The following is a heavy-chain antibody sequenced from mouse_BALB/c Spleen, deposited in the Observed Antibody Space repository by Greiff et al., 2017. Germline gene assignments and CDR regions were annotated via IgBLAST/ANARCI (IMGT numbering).Heavy chain of an antibody. D-gene: IGHD2-4*01. CDR3: TRLITTTGYYFDY. V-gene: IGHV6-6*02. J-gene: IGHJ2*01. Sequence: DVHLVESGGGLVQPGGSMKLSCVASGFAFSNYWMNWVRQSPEKGLEWVAEIRLKSNNYATHYAESVKGRFTISRDDSKSSVYLQMNNLRAEDTGIYYCTRLITTTGYYFDYWGQGTTLTVSS. CDR2: IRLKSNNYAT. CDR1: GFAFSNYW.